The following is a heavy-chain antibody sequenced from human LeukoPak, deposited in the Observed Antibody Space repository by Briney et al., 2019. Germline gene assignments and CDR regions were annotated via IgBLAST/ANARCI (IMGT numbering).Heavy chain of an antibody. J-gene: IGHJ4*02. Sequence: SETLSLTCAVSGGSISSSSHYWGWIRQPPGKGLEWIGSIYYIGSTYCNPSLKSRVTISVDTSKNQFSLKLSSVTAADTAVYYCATTTIRLGYWGQGTLVTVSS. D-gene: IGHD1-26*01. CDR3: ATTTIRLGY. CDR2: IYYIGST. V-gene: IGHV4-39*07. CDR1: GGSISSSSHY.